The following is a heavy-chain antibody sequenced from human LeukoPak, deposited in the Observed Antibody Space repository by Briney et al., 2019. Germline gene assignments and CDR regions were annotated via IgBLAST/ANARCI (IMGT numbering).Heavy chain of an antibody. CDR1: GGSISSYY. CDR2: ISHSGRT. J-gene: IGHJ4*02. CDR3: ARRYIYGPPFDY. V-gene: IGHV4-59*12. Sequence: SETLSLTCTVSGGSISSYYWSWIRQPPGKGLEWIGYISHSGRTNYNPSLKSRVTMSVDRSKTQFSLRLTSVTAADTAVYYCARRYIYGPPFDYWGQGTLATVSS. D-gene: IGHD5-18*01.